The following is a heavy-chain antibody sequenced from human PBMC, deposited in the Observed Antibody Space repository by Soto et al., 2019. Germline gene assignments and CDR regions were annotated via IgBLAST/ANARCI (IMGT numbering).Heavy chain of an antibody. Sequence: SETLSLTCTVSGGSISSDNYFWSWIRQHPGKGLEWIGYIDYIGRAYYNPSLKSRVTTSVDTSKNQFSLRLSSVTVADTATYYWAGEVKSAAAFDAFDIWGKGTVVPV. CDR3: AGEVKSAAAFDAFDI. V-gene: IGHV4-31*03. D-gene: IGHD2-15*01. J-gene: IGHJ3*02. CDR2: IDYIGRA. CDR1: GGSISSDNYF.